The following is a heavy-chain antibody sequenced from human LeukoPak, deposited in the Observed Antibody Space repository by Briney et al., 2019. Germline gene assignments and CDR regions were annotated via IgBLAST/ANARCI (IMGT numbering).Heavy chain of an antibody. J-gene: IGHJ5*02. V-gene: IGHV3-7*01. CDR1: GSTPNRHW. Sequence: PGGPLRPSCTASGSTPNRHWRSWVRQPAGKGLEWVATIRQNGIETHYVDSVKGRFIISRDNAENSVSLQMNSLRDEDTAMYYFARLLGDSTIYDLWGQGTQVTVSS. CDR3: ARLLGDSTIYDL. D-gene: IGHD3-16*01. CDR2: IRQNGIET.